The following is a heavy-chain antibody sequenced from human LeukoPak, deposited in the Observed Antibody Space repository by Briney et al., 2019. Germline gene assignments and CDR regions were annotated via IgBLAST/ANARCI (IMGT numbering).Heavy chain of an antibody. CDR2: IYYSGSI. CDR3: ARDLGPDCSSTRCYALDV. V-gene: IGHV4-59*01. D-gene: IGHD2-2*01. J-gene: IGHJ6*02. CDR1: DGSISNYY. Sequence: SETLSLTCTVSDGSISNYYWSWIRQPPGKALEWIGHIYYSGSINYNPSLKSRVTISVDTSKNQFSLKLSSVTAADTAVYYCARDLGPDCSSTRCYALDVWGQGTTVTVSS.